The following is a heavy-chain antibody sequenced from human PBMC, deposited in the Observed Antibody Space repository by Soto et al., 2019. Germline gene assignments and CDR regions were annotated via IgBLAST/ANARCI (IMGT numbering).Heavy chain of an antibody. V-gene: IGHV3-74*01. CDR1: GFTFSSYW. CDR3: ASGGVAGSGTFYNDY. D-gene: IGHD3-10*01. CDR2: INNDGSST. J-gene: IGHJ4*02. Sequence: EVQLVESGGGLVQPGGSLRPSCAPSGFTFSSYWMHWVRQAPGKGLVWVSRINNDGSSTSYADSVKGRLTVSRDNAKNTLYLQVNSLRAEDTAVYYCASGGVAGSGTFYNDYWGRGTLVTVSS.